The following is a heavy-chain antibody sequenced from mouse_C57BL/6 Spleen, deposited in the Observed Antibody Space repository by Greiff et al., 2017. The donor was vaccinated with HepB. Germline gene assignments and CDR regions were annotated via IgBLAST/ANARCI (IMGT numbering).Heavy chain of an antibody. D-gene: IGHD6-1*01. Sequence: EVKLQESGPGLVKPSQSLSLTCSVTGYSITSGYYWNWIRQFPGNKLEWMGYISYDGSNNYNPSLKNRISITRDTSKNQFFLKLNSVTTEDTATYYCARAGNYVGFDYWGQGTTLTVSS. V-gene: IGHV3-6*01. CDR3: ARAGNYVGFDY. J-gene: IGHJ2*01. CDR1: GYSITSGYY. CDR2: ISYDGSN.